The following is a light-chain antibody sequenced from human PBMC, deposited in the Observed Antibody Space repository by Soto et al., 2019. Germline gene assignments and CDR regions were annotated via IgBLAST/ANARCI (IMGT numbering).Light chain of an antibody. J-gene: IGLJ1*01. V-gene: IGLV1-51*01. CDR1: SSNIGGNS. Sequence: QSVLTQPPSVSAAPGQKVTISCSGSSSNIGGNSVSWYQQLPGTAPKLLIYDDNKRPSGIPDRFSGSKSGTSATLGITGFQTGDEADYYCGSWDSSLSVYAFGPGTKVTV. CDR3: GSWDSSLSVYA. CDR2: DDN.